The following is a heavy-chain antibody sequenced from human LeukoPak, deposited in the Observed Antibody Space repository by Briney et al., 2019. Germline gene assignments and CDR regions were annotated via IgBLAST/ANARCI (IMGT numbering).Heavy chain of an antibody. CDR1: GYTFTSYV. CDR2: MNPNSGNT. CDR3: ARASSTIFGVGYYYYMDV. V-gene: IGHV1-8*03. D-gene: IGHD3-3*01. Sequence: ASVKVSCKASGYTFTSYVINWVRQATGQGLEWMGWMNPNSGNTGYAQKFQGRVTITRNTSTSTAYMELSSLRSEDTVVYYCARASSTIFGVGYYYYMDVWGKGTTVTVSS. J-gene: IGHJ6*03.